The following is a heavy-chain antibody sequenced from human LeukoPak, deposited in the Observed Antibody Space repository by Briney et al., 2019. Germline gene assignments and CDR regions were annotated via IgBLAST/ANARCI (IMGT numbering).Heavy chain of an antibody. D-gene: IGHD2-2*01. J-gene: IGHJ4*02. CDR2: ISSSGSTI. CDR1: GFTFSDYY. CDR3: ARDHIRFVVVPAAIDY. V-gene: IGHV3-11*04. Sequence: GGSLRLSCAASGFTFSDYYMSWIRQAPGKGLEWVSYISSSGSTIYYADSVKGRFTISRDNAKNSLYLQMNSLRAEDTAVYYCARDHIRFVVVPAAIDYWGQGTLVTVSS.